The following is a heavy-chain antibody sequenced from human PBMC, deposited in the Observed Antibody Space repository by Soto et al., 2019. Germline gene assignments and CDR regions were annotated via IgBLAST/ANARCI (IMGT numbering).Heavy chain of an antibody. D-gene: IGHD3-10*01. CDR3: ARSPRLMVRGVIGYYYGTDV. CDR2: MNPNSGNT. V-gene: IGHV1-8*01. CDR1: GYTFTSYD. Sequence: ASVKVSCKASGYTFTSYDINWVRQATGQGLEWMGWMNPNSGNTGYAQKFQGRVTMTRDTPTSTVYMELSSLRSEDTAVYYCARSPRLMVRGVIGYYYGTDVWGQGTTVTVSS. J-gene: IGHJ6*02.